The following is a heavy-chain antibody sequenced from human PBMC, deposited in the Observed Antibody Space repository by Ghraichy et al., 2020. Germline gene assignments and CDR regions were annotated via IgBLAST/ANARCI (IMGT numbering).Heavy chain of an antibody. D-gene: IGHD3-22*01. Sequence: GGSLRLSCAASGFTFSSYAMHWVRQAPGKGLEWVSFISYDGSNIYYADSVKGRFTISRDNSKNTLYLQMNSLRAEDTAVYYCARDAYASSGYFVFDYWGQGTMVTVSS. CDR2: ISYDGSNI. J-gene: IGHJ4*02. V-gene: IGHV3-30*04. CDR1: GFTFSSYA. CDR3: ARDAYASSGYFVFDY.